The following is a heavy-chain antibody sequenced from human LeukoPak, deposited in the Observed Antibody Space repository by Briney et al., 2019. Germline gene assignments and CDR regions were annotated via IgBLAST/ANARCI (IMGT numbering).Heavy chain of an antibody. CDR3: ARGMISISQSLYFDY. V-gene: IGHV3-53*01. CDR2: IYSGGRT. J-gene: IGHJ4*02. Sequence: GGSLRLSCAASGFTVSSDYMSWVRQAPGKGLEWVSVIYSGGRTYYADSVKGRSTISRDNSKNTLFLQMNSLRAEDTAVYYCARGMISISQSLYFDYWGQGTLVTVSS. D-gene: IGHD3-9*01. CDR1: GFTVSSDY.